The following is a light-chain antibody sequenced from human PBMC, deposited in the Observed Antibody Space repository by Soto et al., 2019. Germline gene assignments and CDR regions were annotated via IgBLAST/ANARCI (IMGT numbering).Light chain of an antibody. V-gene: IGLV2-14*03. J-gene: IGLJ1*01. CDR1: SSDVGGYNS. CDR3: SSYTSSMTNV. CDR2: DVG. Sequence: QCVLTHPASMSGSPGQSITISCTGTSSDVGGYNSVSWYQHHPGKAPKLILHDVGDRPSGVSYRFSGSKSGNTASLTISGLQAADEADYFCSSYTSSMTNVFGSGTKVTVL.